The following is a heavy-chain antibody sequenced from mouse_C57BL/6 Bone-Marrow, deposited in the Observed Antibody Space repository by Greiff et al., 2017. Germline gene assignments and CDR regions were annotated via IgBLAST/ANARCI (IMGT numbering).Heavy chain of an antibody. Sequence: EVQLQESGPGLVKPSQSLSLTCSVTGYSITSGYYWNWIRQFPGNKLEWMGYISYDGSNNYNPSLKNRISITRDTSKNQFFLMLNSVTTEDPATYYCAIMVTSYFDYWGQGTTLTVSS. CDR3: AIMVTSYFDY. D-gene: IGHD2-2*01. CDR1: GYSITSGYY. V-gene: IGHV3-6*01. CDR2: ISYDGSN. J-gene: IGHJ2*01.